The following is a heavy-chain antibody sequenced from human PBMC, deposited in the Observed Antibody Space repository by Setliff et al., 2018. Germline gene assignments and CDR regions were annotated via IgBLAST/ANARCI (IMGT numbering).Heavy chain of an antibody. J-gene: IGHJ4*02. CDR3: SSYLVS. V-gene: IGHV3-7*01. CDR1: GFTFSSYA. Sequence: PGGSLRLSCAASGFTFSSYAMNWVRQAPGKGLEWVANIKEDGSQRNYVDAVRGRFTVSRDNARNLLYLQMNSLGVDDTAVYYCSSYLVSWGQGALVTVSS. CDR2: IKEDGSQR. D-gene: IGHD2-21*01.